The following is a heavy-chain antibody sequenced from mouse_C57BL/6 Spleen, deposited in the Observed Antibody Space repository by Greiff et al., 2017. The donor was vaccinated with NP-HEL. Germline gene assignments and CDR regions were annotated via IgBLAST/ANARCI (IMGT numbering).Heavy chain of an antibody. CDR2: ISSGGSYT. Sequence: EVQGVESGGDLVKPGGSLKLSCAASGFTFSSYGMSWVRQTPDKRLEWVATISSGGSYTYYPDSVKGRFTISRDNAKNTLYLQMSSLKSEDTAMYYCARQGGMVTTGFDYWGQGTTLTVSS. CDR3: ARQGGMVTTGFDY. J-gene: IGHJ2*01. CDR1: GFTFSSYG. V-gene: IGHV5-6*01. D-gene: IGHD2-2*01.